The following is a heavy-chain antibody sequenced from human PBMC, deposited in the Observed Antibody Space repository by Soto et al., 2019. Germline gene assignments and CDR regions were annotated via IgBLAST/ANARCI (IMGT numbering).Heavy chain of an antibody. CDR1: GDSVSSNSAA. Sequence: QVQLQQSGPGLVKPSQTLSLTCAISGDSVSSNSAAWNWIRQSPSRGLEWLGRTYYRSRWYNDYAVSLKSRITINPDTSKNQFALHLNSVTTEDTAVYYGAGTTSLQWYYMDVWGKGTTVTVSS. D-gene: IGHD1-7*01. J-gene: IGHJ6*03. CDR2: TYYRSRWYN. V-gene: IGHV6-1*01. CDR3: AGTTSLQWYYMDV.